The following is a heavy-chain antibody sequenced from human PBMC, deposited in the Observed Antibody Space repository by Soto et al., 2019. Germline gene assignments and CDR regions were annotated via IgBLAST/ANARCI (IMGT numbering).Heavy chain of an antibody. CDR1: GFSFSSYG. CDR2: IWYDGSNK. J-gene: IGHJ1*01. Sequence: PGGSLRLSCAASGFSFSSYGMHWVRQAPGKGLEWVAVIWYDGSNKYYADSVKGRFTISRDNSKNTLYLQMNSLRAEDTAVYYCARDVTLYYDSSGYLGYWGQGTLVTVSS. CDR3: ARDVTLYYDSSGYLGY. D-gene: IGHD3-22*01. V-gene: IGHV3-33*08.